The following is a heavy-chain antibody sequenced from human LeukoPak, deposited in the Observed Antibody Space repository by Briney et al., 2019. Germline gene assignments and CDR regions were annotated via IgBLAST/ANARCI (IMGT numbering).Heavy chain of an antibody. D-gene: IGHD2-2*01. CDR2: IRYDGSNK. V-gene: IGHV3-30*02. Sequence: GGSLRLSCAASGFTFRSYGMHWVRQAPGKGLEWEAFIRYDGSNKYYADSVKGRFTISRDNSKNSLYLQMHSLRAEDTALYYCAKEGYCSSTRCPGSYYYYYYMDVWGKGTTVTVSS. J-gene: IGHJ6*03. CDR1: GFTFRSYG. CDR3: AKEGYCSSTRCPGSYYYYYYMDV.